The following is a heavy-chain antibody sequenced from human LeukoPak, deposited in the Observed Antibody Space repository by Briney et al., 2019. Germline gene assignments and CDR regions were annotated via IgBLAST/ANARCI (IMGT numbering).Heavy chain of an antibody. J-gene: IGHJ6*03. CDR2: ISYDGSNK. CDR1: GFTFSSYG. Sequence: GGSLRLSCAASGFTFSSYGMHWVRQASGKGLEWVAGISYDGSNKYYADSVKGRFTISRDNSKNTPYLQMNSPRAEDTAVYYCAKSLYSNYYYMDVWGKGTTVTVSS. CDR3: AKSLYSNYYYMDV. D-gene: IGHD4-11*01. V-gene: IGHV3-30*18.